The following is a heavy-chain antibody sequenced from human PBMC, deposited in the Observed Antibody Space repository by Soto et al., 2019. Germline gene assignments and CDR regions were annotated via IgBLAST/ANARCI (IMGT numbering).Heavy chain of an antibody. CDR1: GYTFTSYG. CDR2: ISAYNGNT. V-gene: IGHV1-18*04. D-gene: IGHD2-2*01. J-gene: IGHJ4*02. Sequence: ASVEVSCKASGYTFTSYGISWVRQAPGQGLEWMGWISAYNGNTNYAQKLQGRVTMTTDTSTSTAYMELRSLRSDDTAVYYCARTPYEGQLPKLSENYFDYWGQGTLVTVSS. CDR3: ARTPYEGQLPKLSENYFDY.